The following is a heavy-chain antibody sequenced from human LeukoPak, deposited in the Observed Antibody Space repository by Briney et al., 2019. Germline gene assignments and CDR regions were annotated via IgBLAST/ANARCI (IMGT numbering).Heavy chain of an antibody. CDR3: ARDPGYDFWSGFDY. CDR2: INPNSGGT. CDR1: GYTFTGYY. J-gene: IGHJ4*02. Sequence: ASVKVSCKASGYTFTGYYMHWVRQAPGQGLEWMGWINPNSGGTNYAQKFQGRVTMTRDTSISTAYMELSRLRSDDTAGYYCARDPGYDFWSGFDYWGQGTLVTVSS. D-gene: IGHD3-3*01. V-gene: IGHV1-2*02.